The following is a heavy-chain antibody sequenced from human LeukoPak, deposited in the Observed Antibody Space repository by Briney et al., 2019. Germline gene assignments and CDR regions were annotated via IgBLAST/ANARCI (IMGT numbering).Heavy chain of an antibody. Sequence: SETLSLTCTVGGGSLSGHYWGWIRQPPGKGLELVGHIYYTGTTFYNPSLNSRVTITLDTSRNQISLRLTSVIAADTAVYYCARFSWGCSTASCYLTNWGQGALVTVSS. CDR2: IYYTGTT. CDR1: GGSLSGHY. J-gene: IGHJ4*02. V-gene: IGHV4-59*11. D-gene: IGHD2-2*01. CDR3: ARFSWGCSTASCYLTN.